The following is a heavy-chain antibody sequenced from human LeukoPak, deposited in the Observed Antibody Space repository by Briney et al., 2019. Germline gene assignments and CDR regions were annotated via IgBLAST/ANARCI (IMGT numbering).Heavy chain of an antibody. CDR1: GGSISSSNW. CDR2: IYHSGST. Sequence: SETLSLTCAVSGGSISSSNWWSWVRQPPGKGLEWIGEIYHSGSTNYNPSLKSRVTISVDKSKNQFSLKLSSVTAADTAVYYCARPLNWGSRRGFNWFDPWGQGTLVTVSS. D-gene: IGHD3-16*01. CDR3: ARPLNWGSRRGFNWFDP. V-gene: IGHV4-4*02. J-gene: IGHJ5*02.